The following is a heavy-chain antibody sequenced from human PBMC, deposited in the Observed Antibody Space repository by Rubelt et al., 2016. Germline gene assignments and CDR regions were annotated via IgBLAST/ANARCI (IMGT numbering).Heavy chain of an antibody. CDR3: ARVATISDDWFDP. Sequence: GQGLEWMGWINTNTGNPTYAQGFTGRFVFSLDTSVSTAYLQISSLKAEDTAVYYCARVATISDDWFDPWGQGTLVTVSS. V-gene: IGHV7-4-1*02. CDR2: INTNTGNP. J-gene: IGHJ5*02. D-gene: IGHD5-12*01.